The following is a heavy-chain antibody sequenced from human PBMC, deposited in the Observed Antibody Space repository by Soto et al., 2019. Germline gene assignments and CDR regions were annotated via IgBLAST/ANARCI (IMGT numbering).Heavy chain of an antibody. CDR1: GFTFSSYG. V-gene: IGHV3-33*01. J-gene: IGHJ4*02. Sequence: SLKLSCAASGFTFSSYGIHCVRQAPGKGLEWVGIIWYDGSNKYYADSVKGRFTISRDNSKNTLYLQMNSRRGEDTAVYYCARDPLQPYYFDYWGQGTLVTVSS. CDR3: ARDPLQPYYFDY. CDR2: IWYDGSNK.